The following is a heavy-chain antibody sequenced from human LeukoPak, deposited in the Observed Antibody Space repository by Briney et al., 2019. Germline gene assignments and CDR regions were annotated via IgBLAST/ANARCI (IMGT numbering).Heavy chain of an antibody. D-gene: IGHD4-17*01. CDR1: GFTFSSYA. Sequence: GGSLRLSCAASGFTFSSYAMSWVRQAPGKGLEWVSAISASGDNTYYADSVKGRFTISRDNSKNTLYLQMNSLRAEDTAVYYCAKQIGFYGDYSDAFDIWGQGTMVTVSS. CDR3: AKQIGFYGDYSDAFDI. V-gene: IGHV3-23*01. CDR2: ISASGDNT. J-gene: IGHJ3*02.